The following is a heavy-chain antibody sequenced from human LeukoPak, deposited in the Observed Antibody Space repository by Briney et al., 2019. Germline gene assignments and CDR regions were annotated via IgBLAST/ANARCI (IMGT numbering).Heavy chain of an antibody. CDR2: ISYDGSNK. J-gene: IGHJ6*02. Sequence: GGSLRLSCAASGFTFSSYGMHWVRQAPGKGLEWVAVISYDGSNKCYADSVKGRFTISRVNSKNTLYLQMNSLRAEDTAVYYCAKEEVFNGMDVWGQGTTVTVSS. D-gene: IGHD2-21*01. CDR1: GFTFSSYG. CDR3: AKEEVFNGMDV. V-gene: IGHV3-30*18.